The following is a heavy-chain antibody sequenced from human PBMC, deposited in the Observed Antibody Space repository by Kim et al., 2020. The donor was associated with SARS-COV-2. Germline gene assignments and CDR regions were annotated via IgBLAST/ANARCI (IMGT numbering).Heavy chain of an antibody. CDR3: ARVTEAACPFYYYYYGMDV. CDR2: ISSSGSTI. CDR1: GFTFSDYY. Sequence: GGSLRLSCSASGFTFSDYYMSWIRQAPGKGLEWVSYISSSGSTIYYADSVKGRFTISRDNAKNSLYLQMNSLRAEDTALYYCARVTEAACPFYYYYYGMDVWGQGTTVTVS. V-gene: IGHV3-11*01. D-gene: IGHD6-13*01. J-gene: IGHJ6*02.